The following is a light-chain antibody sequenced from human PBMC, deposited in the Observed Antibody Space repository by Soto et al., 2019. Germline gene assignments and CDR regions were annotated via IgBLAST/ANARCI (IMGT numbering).Light chain of an antibody. V-gene: IGKV3-11*01. CDR3: QQRSNWPPVGFT. Sequence: EIVLTQSPATLSLSPGERATLSCRASQSVSSYLAWYQQKPGQAPRLLIYDASNRATGIPARFSGSGSGTDFTLTISSLVPEDFAVYYCQQRSNWPPVGFTFGPGTKVDIK. CDR2: DAS. J-gene: IGKJ3*01. CDR1: QSVSSY.